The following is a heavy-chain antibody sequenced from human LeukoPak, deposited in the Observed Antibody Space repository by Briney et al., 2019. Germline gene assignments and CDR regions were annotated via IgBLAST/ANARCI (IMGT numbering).Heavy chain of an antibody. J-gene: IGHJ4*02. CDR2: IYPDDSDT. CDR3: ARLYTYGADPFDY. V-gene: IGHV5-51*01. CDR1: GYSFATYW. Sequence: PGESLKISCKGSGYSFATYWIGWVRQMPGKGLEWMGIIYPDDSDTRYSPSFQGQVSISADKSISTAYLQWSSLKASDTAMYYCARLYTYGADPFDYWGQGTLVTVSS. D-gene: IGHD5-18*01.